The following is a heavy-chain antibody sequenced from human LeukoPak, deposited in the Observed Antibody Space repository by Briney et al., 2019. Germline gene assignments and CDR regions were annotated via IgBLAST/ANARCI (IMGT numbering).Heavy chain of an antibody. V-gene: IGHV1-46*01. CDR1: GYTFTSYY. Sequence: ASVKVSCKASGYTFTSYYMHWVRQAPGQGLEWMGIINPSGGSTSYAQKFQGGVTMTRDTSTSTVYMELSSLRSEDTAVYYCARGGLGYCSSTSCLNWDYWGQGTLVTVSS. J-gene: IGHJ4*02. CDR3: ARGGLGYCSSTSCLNWDY. D-gene: IGHD2-2*01. CDR2: INPSGGST.